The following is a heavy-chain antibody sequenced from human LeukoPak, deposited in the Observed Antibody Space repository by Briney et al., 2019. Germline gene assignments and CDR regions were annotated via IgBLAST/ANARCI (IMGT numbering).Heavy chain of an antibody. D-gene: IGHD1-1*01. Sequence: GGSLRLSRVGSACTFGDYAMIWVRQAPGKGRQSVSQISANGGATWYTSSARDRFTISRDNSKNTVYLQMSSLTTDDTATHYCVRDPRDTYGTNWFDPWGRGTFLRVSS. CDR1: ACTFGDYA. CDR3: VRDPRDTYGTNWFDP. CDR2: ISANGGAT. V-gene: IGHV3-23*01. J-gene: IGHJ5*02.